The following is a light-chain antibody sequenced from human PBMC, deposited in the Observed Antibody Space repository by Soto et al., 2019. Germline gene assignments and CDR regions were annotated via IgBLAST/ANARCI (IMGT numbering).Light chain of an antibody. J-gene: IGKJ1*01. Sequence: DIQMTQSPSTLSASVGDRVTITCRVSQSISSWLAWYQQKPGKAPKLLIYKASSLESGVPSRFSGSGSGTEFTLTISSLQPDDFATYYCQQYNSYSRTFGQGTKVEFK. CDR1: QSISSW. CDR2: KAS. V-gene: IGKV1-5*03. CDR3: QQYNSYSRT.